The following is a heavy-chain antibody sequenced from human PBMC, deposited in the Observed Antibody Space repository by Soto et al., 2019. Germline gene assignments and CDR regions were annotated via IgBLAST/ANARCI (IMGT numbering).Heavy chain of an antibody. Sequence: GGSLRLSCDAYGFTFSKYGMHWVRQAPGQGLEWVALIWYDGNTKYYADSVKGRFTISRDNSGNTVYLQMNSLRAGDTAVYFCAREGGVSTIYGLDVWGQGTTVTVSS. D-gene: IGHD2-8*01. CDR2: IWYDGNTK. CDR1: GFTFSKYG. CDR3: AREGGVSTIYGLDV. V-gene: IGHV3-33*01. J-gene: IGHJ6*02.